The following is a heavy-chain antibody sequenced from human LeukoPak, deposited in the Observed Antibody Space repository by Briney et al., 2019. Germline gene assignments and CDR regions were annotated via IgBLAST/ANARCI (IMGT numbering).Heavy chain of an antibody. D-gene: IGHD3-10*01. CDR3: ARDSGIWFGTRDAFDI. V-gene: IGHV3-20*01. CDR2: INWNGVKA. J-gene: IGHJ3*02. Sequence: GGSLRLSCAASGFTFEDFGMTWVRHVPGKGLEWVSGINWNGVKAHYADSVKGRFTISRDNAENTLYLEMNSLRVDDTALYHCARDSGIWFGTRDAFDIWGQGTMVTVST. CDR1: GFTFEDFG.